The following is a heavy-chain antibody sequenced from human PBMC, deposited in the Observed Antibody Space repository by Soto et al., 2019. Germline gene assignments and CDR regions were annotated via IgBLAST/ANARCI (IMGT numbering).Heavy chain of an antibody. CDR2: IIPISETT. V-gene: IGHV1-69*06. CDR1: GGTFSSLD. CDR3: ARALLSHSYDSGGYDSYFHAMDV. Sequence: SVKVSCKASGGTFSSLDINWVRQAPGQGLEWMGGIIPISETTNYARIFQGRVSIVADKSTSTAYMELSRLRSEDTAVYYCARALLSHSYDSGGYDSYFHAMDVWGQGTPVTVSS. J-gene: IGHJ6*02. D-gene: IGHD3-22*01.